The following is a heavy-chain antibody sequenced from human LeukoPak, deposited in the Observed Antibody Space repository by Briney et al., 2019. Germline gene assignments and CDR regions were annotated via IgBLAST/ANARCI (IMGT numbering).Heavy chain of an antibody. Sequence: SGTLSLTCAVSGGSISSSNWWSWVRQPPGKGLEWIGEMYHSGSTNYNASLKSRVTISVDKSTNQFSLKVSSVTAADTAVYYCARKDYDRGYFDYWGQGTLVTVSS. CDR2: MYHSGST. CDR1: GGSISSSNW. D-gene: IGHD3-22*01. V-gene: IGHV4-4*02. J-gene: IGHJ4*02. CDR3: ARKDYDRGYFDY.